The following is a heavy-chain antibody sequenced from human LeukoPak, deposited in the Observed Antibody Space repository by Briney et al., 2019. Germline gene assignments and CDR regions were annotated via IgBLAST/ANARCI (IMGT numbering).Heavy chain of an antibody. CDR2: INPNSGGA. D-gene: IGHD2-15*01. CDR1: GYTFTGYC. J-gene: IGHJ5*02. CDR3: ARGEIDVVVPNWFDT. Sequence: GASVNVSCKASGYTFTGYCMHWVRQAPGQGLEWMGWINPNSGGANYAQKFQGRVTMTRDTSISTAYIELTRLRSDDTAVYYCARGEIDVVVPNWFDTWGQGTLVTVSS. V-gene: IGHV1-2*02.